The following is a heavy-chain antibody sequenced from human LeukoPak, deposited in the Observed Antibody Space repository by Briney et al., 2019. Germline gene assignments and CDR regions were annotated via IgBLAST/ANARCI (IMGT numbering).Heavy chain of an antibody. D-gene: IGHD5-12*01. V-gene: IGHV3-30-3*01. CDR3: ARGYSGYFPFDY. J-gene: IGHJ4*02. Sequence: GGSLRLSCAASGFTFSSYAMHWVRQAPGKGLEWVAVISYDGSNKYYADSVKGRFTIARDNSKNTLYLQMNSLRAEDTAVYYCARGYSGYFPFDYWGQGTLVTVSS. CDR1: GFTFSSYA. CDR2: ISYDGSNK.